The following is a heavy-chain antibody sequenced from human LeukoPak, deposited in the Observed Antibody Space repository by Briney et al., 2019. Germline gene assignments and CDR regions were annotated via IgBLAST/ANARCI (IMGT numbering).Heavy chain of an antibody. CDR1: GFSFNSYA. J-gene: IGHJ5*02. CDR2: MLHDGSKA. V-gene: IGHV3-30*02. Sequence: GGSLRLSCRASGFSFNSYAMHWVRQAPGKGLEWLAFMLHDGSKAYHADSINGRFTISRDNSNNTLFLQMSSLTTEDTGVYYCAKDRYGSGNNWLDPWGQGTLVTVSS. D-gene: IGHD3-10*01. CDR3: AKDRYGSGNNWLDP.